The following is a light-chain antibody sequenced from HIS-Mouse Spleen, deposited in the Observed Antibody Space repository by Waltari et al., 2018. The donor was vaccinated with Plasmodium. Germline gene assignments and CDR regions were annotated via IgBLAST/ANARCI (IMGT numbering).Light chain of an antibody. CDR2: EDS. CDR3: YSTDSSGNHRV. Sequence: SYELTQPSSVSVSPGQTARIPCSGDALPKKSSYWFQQKSGQAPVLVIYEDSKRPSGIPERFSGSSSGTMATLTISGAQVEDEADYYCYSTDSSGNHRVFGGGTKLTVL. CDR1: ALPKKS. J-gene: IGLJ3*02. V-gene: IGLV3-10*01.